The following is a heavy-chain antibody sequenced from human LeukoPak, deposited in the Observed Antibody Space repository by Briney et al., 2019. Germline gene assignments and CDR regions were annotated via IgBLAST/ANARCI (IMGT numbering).Heavy chain of an antibody. V-gene: IGHV5-51*01. CDR3: ASWGKILTTVTKGYY. CDR2: IYPGDSDT. Sequence: PGESLKISCKGSGYSFTRYWIAWVRQMPGKGLEWMGIIYPGDSDTRHNPSFQGQVTISADKSISTAYLQWSSLRAEDTAVYYCASWGKILTTVTKGYYWGQGTLVTVSS. CDR1: GYSFTRYW. D-gene: IGHD4-17*01. J-gene: IGHJ4*02.